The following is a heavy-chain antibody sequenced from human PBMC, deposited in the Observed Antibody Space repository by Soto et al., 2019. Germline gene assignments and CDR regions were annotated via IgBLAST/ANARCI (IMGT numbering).Heavy chain of an antibody. V-gene: IGHV3-7*01. CDR2: INQDGSEK. J-gene: IGHJ4*02. CDR3: SRSLDS. Sequence: GGSLRLSCAASGFTFSTYWVDWVRQTPGKGLKWVANINQDGSEKNYVDSVKGRFTISRDNAQNTLYLQMNSLTAEDSALYYCSRSLDSWGQGTQVTVSS. CDR1: GFTFSTYW.